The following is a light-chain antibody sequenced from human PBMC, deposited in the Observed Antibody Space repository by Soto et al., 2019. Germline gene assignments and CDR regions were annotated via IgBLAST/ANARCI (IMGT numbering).Light chain of an antibody. V-gene: IGKV1-27*01. CDR2: AAS. CDR1: LHISNY. Sequence: DIQRTQAPSSLSASVGDRVTITCRASLHISNYLAWYQQKPGKIPNLLIYAASTLQAGVPSRFRGSGSGTDFTLTISRLQPEDGAAYYCQKYNSAPLTFGGGTKVEIK. CDR3: QKYNSAPLT. J-gene: IGKJ4*01.